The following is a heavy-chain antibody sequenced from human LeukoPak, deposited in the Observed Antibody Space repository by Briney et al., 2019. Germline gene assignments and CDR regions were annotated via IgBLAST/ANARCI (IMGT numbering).Heavy chain of an antibody. CDR1: GFTFSDYY. J-gene: IGHJ4*01. CDR3: ARDLYYYDSSGSPVDY. D-gene: IGHD3-22*01. Sequence: PGGSLRLSCAASGFTFSDYYMSWIRQAPGKGLDWVSHISSSGSTTYYADSVKGRFTISRDNAKNSLYLQMNSLRAEDTAVYYCARDLYYYDSSGSPVDYWGHGTLVTVSS. V-gene: IGHV3-11*04. CDR2: ISSSGSTT.